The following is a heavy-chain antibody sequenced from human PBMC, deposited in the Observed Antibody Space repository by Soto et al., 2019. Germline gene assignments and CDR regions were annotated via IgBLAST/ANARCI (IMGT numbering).Heavy chain of an antibody. CDR2: IIPILGIA. Sequence: QVQLVQSGAEVKKPGSSVKVSCKASGGTFSSYTISWVRQAPGQGLEWMGRIIPILGIANYAQKFQGRVTMTADKSTSTGYMELSSLRSEDTAVYYCARGGPTGGIGYWGQGTLVTVSS. J-gene: IGHJ4*02. D-gene: IGHD2-8*02. CDR1: GGTFSSYT. CDR3: ARGGPTGGIGY. V-gene: IGHV1-69*02.